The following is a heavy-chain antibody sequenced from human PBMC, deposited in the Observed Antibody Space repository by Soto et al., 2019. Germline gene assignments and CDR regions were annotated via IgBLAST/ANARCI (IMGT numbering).Heavy chain of an antibody. CDR3: ARENTVDTAQNYYYYGMDV. CDR2: IWYDGSNK. J-gene: IGHJ6*02. D-gene: IGHD5-18*01. V-gene: IGHV3-33*01. Sequence: GGSLRLSCAASGFTFSSYGMHWVRQAPGKGLEWVAVIWYDGSNKYYADSVKGRFTISRDNSKNTLYLQMNSLRAEDTAVYYCARENTVDTAQNYYYYGMDVWGQGTTVTVSS. CDR1: GFTFSSYG.